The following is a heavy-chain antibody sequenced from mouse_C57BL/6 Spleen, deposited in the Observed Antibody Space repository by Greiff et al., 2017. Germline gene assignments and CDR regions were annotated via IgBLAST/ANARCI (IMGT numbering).Heavy chain of an antibody. CDR1: GFSLTSYG. J-gene: IGHJ4*01. V-gene: IGHV2-5*01. CDR2: IWRGGST. Sequence: VKLMESGPGLVQPSQSLSITCTVSGFSLTSYGVHWVRQSPGKGLEWLGVIWRGGSTDYNAAFMSRLSITKDNSKSQVFFKMNSLQADDTAIYYCAKNHGNYVKAMDYWGQGTSVTVSS. CDR3: AKNHGNYVKAMDY. D-gene: IGHD2-1*01.